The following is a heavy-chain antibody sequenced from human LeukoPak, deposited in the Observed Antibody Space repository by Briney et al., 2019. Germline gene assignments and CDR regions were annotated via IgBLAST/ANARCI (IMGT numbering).Heavy chain of an antibody. CDR2: IKQDGSEK. Sequence: GGSLRLSCAASGFTFSSYWMSWVRQAPGKGLEWVANIKQDGSEKYYVDSVKGRFTISRDNAKNSLYLQMNSLRAEDTAVYYCASNEAAAGSSPTYYWGQGTLVTVSS. CDR1: GFTFSSYW. D-gene: IGHD6-13*01. V-gene: IGHV3-7*01. J-gene: IGHJ4*02. CDR3: ASNEAAAGSSPTYY.